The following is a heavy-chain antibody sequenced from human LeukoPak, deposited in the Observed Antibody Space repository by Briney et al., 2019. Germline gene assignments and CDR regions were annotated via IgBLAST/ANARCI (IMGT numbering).Heavy chain of an antibody. Sequence: GGSLRLSCAASGFTFRTYCMSWVRQAPGKGLEWVANIFQDGNDKYYVDSVKGRFTISRDDAKNSLYLQLNSLRVEDTAVYYCASRIVGTPDYFDYWGQGTLVTVSS. CDR1: GFTFRTYC. D-gene: IGHD1-26*01. V-gene: IGHV3-7*01. CDR2: IFQDGNDK. J-gene: IGHJ4*02. CDR3: ASRIVGTPDYFDY.